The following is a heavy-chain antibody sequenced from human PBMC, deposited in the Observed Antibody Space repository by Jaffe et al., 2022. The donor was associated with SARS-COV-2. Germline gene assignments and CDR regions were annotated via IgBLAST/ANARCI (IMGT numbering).Heavy chain of an antibody. CDR1: GFTFSDFT. D-gene: IGHD3-9*01. V-gene: IGHV3-23*04. CDR3: AKGSKSRSFLFDW. J-gene: IGHJ4*02. CDR2: ISDSGNGR. Sequence: EVQLVESGGDLVQPGGSLRLSCAATGFTFSDFTMSWVRQAPGKGLEWVSGISDSGNGRYYADSVKGRFTISRDNSKNTLSLQMNSLRVEDTAIYYCAKGSKSRSFLFDWWGQGTLVTVSS.